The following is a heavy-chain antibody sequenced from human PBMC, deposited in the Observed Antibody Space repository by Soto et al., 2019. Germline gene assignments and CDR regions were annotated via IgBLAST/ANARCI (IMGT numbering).Heavy chain of an antibody. J-gene: IGHJ6*03. D-gene: IGHD6-13*01. CDR1: GFTFGDYA. V-gene: IGHV3-49*03. Sequence: GGSLRLSCTASGFTFGDYAMSWFRQAPGKGLEWVGFIRSKAYGGTTEYAASVKGRFTISGDDSKSIAYLQMNSLKTEDTAVYYCTRVLAAAGYYYYYYMDVWGKGTTVTVSS. CDR3: TRVLAAAGYYYYYYMDV. CDR2: IRSKAYGGTT.